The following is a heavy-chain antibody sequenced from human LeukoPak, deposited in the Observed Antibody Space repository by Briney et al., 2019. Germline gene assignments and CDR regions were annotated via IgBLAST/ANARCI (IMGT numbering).Heavy chain of an antibody. Sequence: GASVKVSCKASGYTFTSYDINWVRQATGQGLEWMGWMNPNSGNTGYAQKFQGRVTITRNTSISTAYMELSSLRSEDTAVYYCARFSSGWQTRSDYWGQGTLVTVSS. CDR2: MNPNSGNT. D-gene: IGHD6-19*01. V-gene: IGHV1-8*01. J-gene: IGHJ4*02. CDR3: ARFSSGWQTRSDY. CDR1: GYTFTSYD.